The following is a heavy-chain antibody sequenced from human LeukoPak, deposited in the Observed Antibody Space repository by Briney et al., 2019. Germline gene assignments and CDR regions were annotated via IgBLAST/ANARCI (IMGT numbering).Heavy chain of an antibody. Sequence: SETLSLTCTVSGYSISSGYYWGWIRQPPGKGLEWIGSIYHSGSTYYNPSLKSRVTISVDTSKNQFSLKLSSVTAADTAVYYCARHVEVGAAYFDYWGQGTLVTVSS. CDR2: IYHSGST. CDR3: ARHVEVGAAYFDY. CDR1: GYSISSGYY. V-gene: IGHV4-38-2*02. D-gene: IGHD2-15*01. J-gene: IGHJ4*02.